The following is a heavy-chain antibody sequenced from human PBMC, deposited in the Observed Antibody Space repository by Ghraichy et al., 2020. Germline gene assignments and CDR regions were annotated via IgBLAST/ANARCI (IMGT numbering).Heavy chain of an antibody. D-gene: IGHD6-19*01. CDR3: ARGFAKRKYSSGWGYFDL. J-gene: IGHJ2*01. CDR1: GGSFSGYY. V-gene: IGHV4-34*01. CDR2: INHSGST. Sequence: SETLSLTCAVYGGSFSGYYWSWIRQPPGKGLEWIGEINHSGSTNYNPSLKSRVTISVDTSKNQFSLKLSSVTAADTAVYYCARGFAKRKYSSGWGYFDLWGRGTLVTVSS.